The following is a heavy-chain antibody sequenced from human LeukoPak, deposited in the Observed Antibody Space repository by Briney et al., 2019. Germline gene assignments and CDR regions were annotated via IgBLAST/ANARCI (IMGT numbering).Heavy chain of an antibody. V-gene: IGHV3-21*01. J-gene: IGHJ4*02. Sequence: GGSLRLSCVASGFTFSTYSMSWVRQAPGKGLDWVSSISSSSSSIYYADSVKGRFTISRDNAKNSLYLQMNSLRAEDTAVYYCAKYRCDGCHNLDYWGQGTLVTVSS. CDR2: ISSSSSSI. CDR1: GFTFSTYS. CDR3: AKYRCDGCHNLDY. D-gene: IGHD5-24*01.